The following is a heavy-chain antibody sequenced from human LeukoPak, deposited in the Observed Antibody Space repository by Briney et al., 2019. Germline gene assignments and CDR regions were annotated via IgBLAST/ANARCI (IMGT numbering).Heavy chain of an antibody. CDR3: ARHLGPGWHAMDV. D-gene: IGHD2-15*01. CDR1: GGSVSSDF. CDR2: VNYSGST. Sequence: SETLSLTCTVSGGSVSSDFWSWIRQPPGKGLEWIGYVNYSGSTNYNPSLKSRVTISVVTSKTQCSLRLSSLTSAHTAVYYCARHLGPGWHAMDVWGQGTTVTVSS. V-gene: IGHV4-59*08. J-gene: IGHJ6*02.